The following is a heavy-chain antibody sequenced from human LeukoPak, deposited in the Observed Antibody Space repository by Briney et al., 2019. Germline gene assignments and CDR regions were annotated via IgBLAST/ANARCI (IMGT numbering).Heavy chain of an antibody. CDR3: ARDSSGWYAGSFDY. V-gene: IGHV3-30*04. CDR2: ISYDGSNK. J-gene: IGHJ4*02. D-gene: IGHD6-19*01. CDR1: GFTFSSYA. Sequence: GGSLRLSCAASGFTFSSYAMHWVRQAPGKGLEWVAVISYDGSNKYYADSVKGRFTISRDNSKSTLYLQMNSLRAEDTAVYYCARDSSGWYAGSFDYWGQGTLVTVSS.